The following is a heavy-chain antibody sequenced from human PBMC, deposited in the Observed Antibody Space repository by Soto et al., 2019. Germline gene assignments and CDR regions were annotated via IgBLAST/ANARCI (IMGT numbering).Heavy chain of an antibody. Sequence: SETLSLTCTVSGGSISSYYWSWIRQPPGKGLEWIGYIYYSGSTNYNPSLKSRVTISVDTSKNQFSLKLSSVTAADTAVYYCARDAVHYDILTGQRSYYNYYYLDVWGKGTTVTVSS. CDR2: IYYSGST. J-gene: IGHJ6*03. CDR1: GGSISSYY. V-gene: IGHV4-59*01. D-gene: IGHD3-9*01. CDR3: ARDAVHYDILTGQRSYYNYYYLDV.